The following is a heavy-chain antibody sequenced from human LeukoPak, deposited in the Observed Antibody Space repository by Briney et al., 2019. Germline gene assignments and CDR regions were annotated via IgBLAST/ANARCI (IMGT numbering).Heavy chain of an antibody. CDR1: GYTFTGYY. CDR3: ARGGRWRAFDI. V-gene: IGHV1-2*02. Sequence: ASVKVSCKAPGYTFTGYYMHWVRQAPGQGLEWMGWINPNSGGINYAQKFQGRVTMTRDTSISTAYMELSRLRSDDTAVYYCARGGRWRAFDIWGQGTMVTVSS. D-gene: IGHD2-15*01. CDR2: INPNSGGI. J-gene: IGHJ3*02.